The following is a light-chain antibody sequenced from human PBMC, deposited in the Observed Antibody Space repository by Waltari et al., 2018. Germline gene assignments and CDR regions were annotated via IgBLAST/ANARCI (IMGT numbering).Light chain of an antibody. CDR1: QSIRSD. V-gene: IGKV1-5*03. Sequence: DIQMTQSPSTLSASVGDRVTITCRASQSIRSDLAWYQLKPGRAPKLLIYKAFTLESGVPSRFSGSGSGTEFTLTISSLQPDDFATYYCQQYNFYSLTFGQGTKVDI. CDR2: KAF. CDR3: QQYNFYSLT. J-gene: IGKJ1*01.